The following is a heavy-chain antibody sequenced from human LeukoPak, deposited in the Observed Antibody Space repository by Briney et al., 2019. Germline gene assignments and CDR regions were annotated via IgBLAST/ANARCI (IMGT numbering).Heavy chain of an antibody. J-gene: IGHJ6*02. CDR2: ISSSGSTI. CDR1: GFTFSSYE. Sequence: GESLRLSCAASGFTFSSYEMNWVRQAPGKGLEWVSYISSSGSTIYYADSVKGRFTISRDNAKNSLYLQMNSLRAEDTAVYYCARPHCSSTSCYGYGMDVWGQGTTVTVSS. V-gene: IGHV3-48*03. CDR3: ARPHCSSTSCYGYGMDV. D-gene: IGHD2-2*01.